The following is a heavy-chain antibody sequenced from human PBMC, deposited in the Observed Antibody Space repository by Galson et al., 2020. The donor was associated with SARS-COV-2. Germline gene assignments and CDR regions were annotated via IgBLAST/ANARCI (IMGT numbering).Heavy chain of an antibody. V-gene: IGHV4-59*01. J-gene: IGHJ4*02. CDR2: IYYSGIT. CDR3: ARAGGDGYKSGVDY. CDR1: GGSISSYY. Sequence: SQTLSLTCTVSGGSISSYYWSCIRQPPGQGLEWRGYIYYSGITNYNTSLKRRVTISVDTSKNQFSLKPSSVTAADTAVYYCARAGGDGYKSGVDYWGQGTLVTVSA. D-gene: IGHD3-16*01.